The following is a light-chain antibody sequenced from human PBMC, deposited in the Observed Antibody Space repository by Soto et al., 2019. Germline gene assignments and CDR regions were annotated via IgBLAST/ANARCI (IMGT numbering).Light chain of an antibody. CDR1: QTVASN. Sequence: EIVMTQSPASLSASPGDGATLSCRASQTVASNLAWYQQKPGQGPRLLIHSASTRAAGVPARFSGSGSGTDLTLTISSLQSEDFAVYYCQQYHNWPPQYTFGQGTKLQIK. V-gene: IGKV3-15*01. CDR2: SAS. J-gene: IGKJ2*01. CDR3: QQYHNWPPQYT.